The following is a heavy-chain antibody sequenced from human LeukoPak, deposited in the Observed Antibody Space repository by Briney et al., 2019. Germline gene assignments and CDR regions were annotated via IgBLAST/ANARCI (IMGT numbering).Heavy chain of an antibody. D-gene: IGHD3-22*01. J-gene: IGHJ1*01. CDR1: GYSISSGYY. V-gene: IGHV4-38-2*01. CDR3: ARHHYDSSGYWSRDDSFHH. CDR2: IYHSGSTYYGST. Sequence: SETLSLTCSVSGYSISSGYYWGWIRQTPGKGLEWIGSIYHSGSTYYGSTYYNPSFTSRVTISAVTSKNQFSLKLSSVTAADTAVYYCARHHYDSSGYWSRDDSFHHWGQGTLVTVSS.